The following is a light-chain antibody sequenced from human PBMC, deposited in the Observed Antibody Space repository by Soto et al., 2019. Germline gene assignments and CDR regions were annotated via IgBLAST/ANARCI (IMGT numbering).Light chain of an antibody. CDR2: EVS. CDR3: SSLTTSFTYV. J-gene: IGLJ1*01. V-gene: IGLV2-14*01. Sequence: QSGLTQPASVSGSPGQSVAISCTGTSSDVGAYNYISWYQQHPGKAPKLLLSEVSNRPSGVSDRFSGSKSGNTASLTISRLQAEDEADYYCSSLTTSFTYVFGTGTKVTVL. CDR1: SSDVGAYNY.